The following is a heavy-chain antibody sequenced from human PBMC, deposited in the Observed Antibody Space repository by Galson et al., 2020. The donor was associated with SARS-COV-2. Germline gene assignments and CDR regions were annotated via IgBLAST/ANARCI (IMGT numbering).Heavy chain of an antibody. J-gene: IGHJ6*02. D-gene: IGHD2-15*01. V-gene: IGHV4-34*01. CDR1: GGSFSGYY. Sequence: SETLSLTCAVYGGSFSGYYWSWIRQPPGKGLEWIGEINHSGSTNYNPSLKSRVTISVDTSKNQFSLKLSSVTAADTAVYYCARMEVERYCSGGSCYSDYYYYGMDVWGQGTTVTVSS. CDR2: INHSGST. CDR3: ARMEVERYCSGGSCYSDYYYYGMDV.